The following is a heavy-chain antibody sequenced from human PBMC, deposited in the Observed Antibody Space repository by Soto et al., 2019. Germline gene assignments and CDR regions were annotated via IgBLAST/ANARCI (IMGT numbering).Heavy chain of an antibody. CDR2: ISGSGGST. CDR3: AKIGYSSSWTSYYYYGMDV. J-gene: IGHJ6*02. V-gene: IGHV3-23*01. Sequence: PGGSLRLSCAASGFTFSSYAMSWVRQAPGKGLEWVSAISGSGGSTYYADSVKGRFTISRDNSKNTLYLQMNSLRAGDTAVYYCAKIGYSSSWTSYYYYGMDVWGQGTTVTVSS. CDR1: GFTFSSYA. D-gene: IGHD6-13*01.